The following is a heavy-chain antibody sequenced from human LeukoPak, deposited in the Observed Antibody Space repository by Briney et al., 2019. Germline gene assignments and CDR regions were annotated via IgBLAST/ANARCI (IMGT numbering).Heavy chain of an antibody. CDR2: IGGSGDST. CDR1: GFTFSSYV. CDR3: ARLRGGYYNFDC. J-gene: IGHJ4*02. Sequence: GGSLRLSCAASGFTFSSYVMSWVRQAPGKGLEWVSAIGGSGDSTYYADSVKGRFTISRDNSKNTLYLQMNSLRAEDTAIYYCARLRGGYYNFDCWGQGTLVTVSS. V-gene: IGHV3-23*01. D-gene: IGHD2-15*01.